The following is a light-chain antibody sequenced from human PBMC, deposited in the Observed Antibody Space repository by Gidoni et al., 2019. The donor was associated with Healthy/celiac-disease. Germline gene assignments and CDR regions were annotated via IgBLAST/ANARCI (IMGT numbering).Light chain of an antibody. CDR3: QQYNNWPPLT. CDR2: GAS. Sequence: VMTQSPATLSVSPGERATLACRASQSVSSNLAWYQQKPGQAPRLLIYGASTRATGIPARCSGSGSGTEFTLTISSLQSEDFAVYYCQQYNNWPPLTFGGGTKVEIK. J-gene: IGKJ4*01. CDR1: QSVSSN. V-gene: IGKV3-15*01.